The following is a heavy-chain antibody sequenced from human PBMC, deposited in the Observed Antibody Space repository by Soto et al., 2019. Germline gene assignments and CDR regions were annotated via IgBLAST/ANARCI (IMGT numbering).Heavy chain of an antibody. CDR2: ISAYNGNT. CDR1: GYTFPIYG. Sequence: ASVKVSCKASGYTFPIYGISWVRQAPGQGLEWMGWISAYNGNTNYQQKFQGRVTMTTDTSTSTAYMELRSLRSYDTAVYYCARTTNWNYAIGAFDIWGQGTMVTVSS. D-gene: IGHD1-7*01. J-gene: IGHJ3*02. CDR3: ARTTNWNYAIGAFDI. V-gene: IGHV1-18*01.